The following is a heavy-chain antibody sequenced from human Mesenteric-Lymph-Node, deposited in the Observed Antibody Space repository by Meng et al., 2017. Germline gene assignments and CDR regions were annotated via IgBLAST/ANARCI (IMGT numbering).Heavy chain of an antibody. J-gene: IGHJ2*01. CDR2: IHHSGSA. CDR3: ARGQKGYFDL. V-gene: IGHV4-30-4*01. Sequence: QVQLQESGPGLVEPSQTLSLTCTVSGGSMSSGNYYWSWIRQPPGKGLEWIGYIHHSGSAYYNPSLKSRVSISVDTSKNQFSLNLNSMTAADTAVYYCARGQKGYFDLWGRGTLVTVSS. CDR1: GGSMSSGNYY.